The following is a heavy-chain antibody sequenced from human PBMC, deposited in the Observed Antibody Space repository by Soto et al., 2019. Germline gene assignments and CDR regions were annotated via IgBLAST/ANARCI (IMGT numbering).Heavy chain of an antibody. CDR1: GFTFSSYG. Sequence: QVQLVESGGGVVQSGRSLRLSCAASGFTFSSYGMHWVRQAPGKGLEWVAVIWYDGSNKYYVDSVKGRFTISRDNSKNTLYLQMNSLRAEDTAMYFCARGNRHYSGSLDFWGQGTLVTVSS. CDR2: IWYDGSNK. D-gene: IGHD3-10*01. CDR3: ARGNRHYSGSLDF. J-gene: IGHJ4*02. V-gene: IGHV3-33*01.